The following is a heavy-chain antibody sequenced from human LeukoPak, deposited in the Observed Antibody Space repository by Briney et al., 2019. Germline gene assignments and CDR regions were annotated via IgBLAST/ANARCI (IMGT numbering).Heavy chain of an antibody. J-gene: IGHJ6*02. V-gene: IGHV1-46*01. D-gene: IGHD1-26*01. CDR3: ARASYSGRNPYGMDV. CDR1: GYTFTSYY. Sequence: ASVKVSCKASGYTFTSYYMHWVRQAPGQGLEWMGIINPSGGSTSYAQKFQGRVTMARDTSTSTVYMELSSLRSEDTAVYYCARASYSGRNPYGMDVWGQGTTVTVSS. CDR2: INPSGGST.